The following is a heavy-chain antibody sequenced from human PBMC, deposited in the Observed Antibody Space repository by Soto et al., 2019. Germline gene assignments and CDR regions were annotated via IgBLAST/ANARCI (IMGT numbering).Heavy chain of an antibody. CDR1: GYTLTDLS. CDR2: FDPEDGET. V-gene: IGHV1-24*01. Sequence: ASVKVSCKVSGYTLTDLSMHWVRQAPGKGLEWMGGFDPEDGETIYAQKFQGRVTMTEDTSTDTADMELSSLRSEDTAVYYCVPTRGSGFDPWGQGTPVTVSS. D-gene: IGHD2-15*01. J-gene: IGHJ5*02. CDR3: VPTRGSGFDP.